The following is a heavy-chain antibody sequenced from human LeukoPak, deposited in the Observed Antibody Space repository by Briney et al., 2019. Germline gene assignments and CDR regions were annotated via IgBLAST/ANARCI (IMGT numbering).Heavy chain of an antibody. CDR1: GFIFNNAW. V-gene: IGHV3-15*07. CDR2: IKDKGAGGTT. D-gene: IGHD3-22*01. Sequence: GGSLRLSCATSGFIFNNAWMNWVRQAPGKGLEWVGRIKDKGAGGTTDYAAPVKGRFSISRDDSRNTLYLQMNSLKTEDTAFYYRTFKGYDFWGQGMLVTVSS. CDR3: TFKGYDF. J-gene: IGHJ4*02.